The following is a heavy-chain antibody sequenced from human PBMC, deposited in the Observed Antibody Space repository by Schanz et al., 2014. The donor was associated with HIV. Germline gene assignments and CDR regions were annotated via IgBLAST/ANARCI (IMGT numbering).Heavy chain of an antibody. Sequence: VQLVESGGGVVQPGGSLRLSCAASGFTFSSYWMHWVRQVPGKGLVWVSRINSEGSSTTYEYADSVKGRFTISRDNVRNTLYLQMNSLRAEDTGVYYCVRGPGYNMHLDYWGQGTLVTVSS. CDR2: INSEGSST. CDR3: VRGPGYNMHLDY. J-gene: IGHJ4*02. CDR1: GFTFSSYW. D-gene: IGHD1-20*01. V-gene: IGHV3-74*03.